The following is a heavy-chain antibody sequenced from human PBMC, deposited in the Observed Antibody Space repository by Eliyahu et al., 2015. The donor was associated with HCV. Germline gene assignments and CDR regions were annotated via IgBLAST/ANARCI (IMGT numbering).Heavy chain of an antibody. CDR1: GFTFSXYA. CDR2: ISGSGGST. D-gene: IGHD3-10*01. CDR3: AKDRLVRGVIIGSNWFDP. V-gene: IGHV3-23*04. J-gene: IGHJ5*02. Sequence: EVQLVESGGGLVQPGGSLRLSCAASGFTFSXYAMRCGVRQAPGKGRGWVSAISGSGGSTYYADSVKGRFTISRDNSKNTLYLQMNSLRAEDTAVYYCAKDRLVRGVIIGSNWFDPWGQGTLVTVSS.